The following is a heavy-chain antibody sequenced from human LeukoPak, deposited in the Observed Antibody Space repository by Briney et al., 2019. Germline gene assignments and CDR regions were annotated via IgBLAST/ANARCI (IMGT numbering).Heavy chain of an antibody. CDR3: ARQYGSGSYYRYFDY. CDR1: GGSITGFY. V-gene: IGHV4-59*01. Sequence: SETLSLTCTVSGGSITGFYWSWIWQPPGKGLEWIGYIDYSGNTKYNPSLKSRVTISVDTSKKQFSLKLTSVTAADTAVYYCARQYGSGSYYRYFDYWGQGTLVTVSS. D-gene: IGHD3-10*01. CDR2: IDYSGNT. J-gene: IGHJ4*02.